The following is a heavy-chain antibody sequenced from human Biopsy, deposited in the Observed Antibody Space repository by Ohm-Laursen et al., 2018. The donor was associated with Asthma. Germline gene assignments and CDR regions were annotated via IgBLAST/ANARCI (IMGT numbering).Heavy chain of an antibody. J-gene: IGHJ6*02. CDR1: GGSISSNNW. CDR2: IYHSGST. D-gene: IGHD3-10*01. CDR3: AKLRITMVQGVIINVEYYYGIDV. Sequence: SETLSLTCAVSGGSISSNNWWSWVRQHPGKGLEWIVEIYHSGSTNYNPSLKSRFTISVDKSKNQFSLKLLSLIAADTAVYYCAKLRITMVQGVIINVEYYYGIDVWGQGTTVTVSS. V-gene: IGHV4-4*02.